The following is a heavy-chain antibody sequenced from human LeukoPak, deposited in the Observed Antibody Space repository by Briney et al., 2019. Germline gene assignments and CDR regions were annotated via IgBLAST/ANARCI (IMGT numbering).Heavy chain of an antibody. CDR3: ARVIGNYYDSSGYIDY. CDR2: ISSNGGST. V-gene: IGHV3-64*01. Sequence: PGGSLRLSCAASGFTFSSYAMSWVRQAPGKGLEWVSAISSNGGSTYYANSVKGRFTISRDNSKNTLYLQMGSLRAEDMAVYYCARVIGNYYDSSGYIDYWGQGTLVTVSS. CDR1: GFTFSSYA. D-gene: IGHD3-22*01. J-gene: IGHJ4*02.